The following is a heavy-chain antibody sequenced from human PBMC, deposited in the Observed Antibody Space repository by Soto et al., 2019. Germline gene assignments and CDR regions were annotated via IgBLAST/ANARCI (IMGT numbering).Heavy chain of an antibody. D-gene: IGHD1-26*01. Sequence: QVQLVQSGAEVKKPGASVKVSCKASGYTFTSYGISWVRQAPGQGLEWMGWISADNGNTNYAQKLQGRVTMTTDTSTSPAYMELRSLRYEDTAVYYCARDREIGKRGAFDIWGQGTMVTVSS. J-gene: IGHJ3*02. CDR3: ARDREIGKRGAFDI. V-gene: IGHV1-18*01. CDR1: GYTFTSYG. CDR2: ISADNGNT.